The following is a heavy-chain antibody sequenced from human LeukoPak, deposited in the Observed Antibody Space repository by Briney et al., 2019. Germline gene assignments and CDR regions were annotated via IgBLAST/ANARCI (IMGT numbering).Heavy chain of an antibody. Sequence: GGSLRLSCEASGYTFSSYWMSWVRQAPGKGLEWVANIKQDGSEKYYVDYVKGRFTISRDNAKNSLYLQMNSLRAEDTAVYYCARVERGYGMDVWGKGTTVTVSS. CDR1: GYTFSSYW. J-gene: IGHJ6*04. CDR3: ARVERGYGMDV. V-gene: IGHV3-7*03. CDR2: IKQDGSEK.